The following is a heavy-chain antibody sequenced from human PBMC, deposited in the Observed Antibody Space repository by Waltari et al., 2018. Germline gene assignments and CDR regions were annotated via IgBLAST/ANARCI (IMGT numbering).Heavy chain of an antibody. J-gene: IGHJ4*02. CDR1: GGSISSSSYY. D-gene: IGHD3-9*01. Sequence: QLQLQESGPGLVKPSENLSLTCTVSGGSISSSSYYLGWLRPPPGKGLEWIGSIYYSGSTYYNPSLKSRVTISVDTSKNQFSLKLSSVTAADTAVYYCARVAFDWLPSGNYFDYWGQGTLVTVSS. CDR3: ARVAFDWLPSGNYFDY. V-gene: IGHV4-39*07. CDR2: IYYSGST.